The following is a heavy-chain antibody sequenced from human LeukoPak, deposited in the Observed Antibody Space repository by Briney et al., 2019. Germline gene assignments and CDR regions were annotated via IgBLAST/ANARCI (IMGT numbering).Heavy chain of an antibody. V-gene: IGHV4-31*03. CDR2: IYYSGST. D-gene: IGHD2-21*02. Sequence: SSETLSLTCTVSGGSISSGGYYWSWIRQHPEKGLEWIGYIYYSGSTYYNPSLKSRVTISVDTSKNQFSLKLSSVTAADTAVYYCARGGGGGDYNWFDPWGQGTLVTVSS. J-gene: IGHJ5*02. CDR3: ARGGGGGDYNWFDP. CDR1: GGSISSGGYY.